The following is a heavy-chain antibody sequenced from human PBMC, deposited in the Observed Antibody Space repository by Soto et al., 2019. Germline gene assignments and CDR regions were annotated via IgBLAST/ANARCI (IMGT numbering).Heavy chain of an antibody. V-gene: IGHV3-33*01. Sequence: QVQLVESEGGVVQPGRSLRLSCAASGFTFSSYGMHWVRQAPGKGLEWVAVIWYDGSNKYYADSVKGRFTISRDNSKNTLYLQMNSLRAEDTAVYYCARRGYDLTGLFDYWGQGTLVTVSS. J-gene: IGHJ4*02. CDR3: ARRGYDLTGLFDY. CDR1: GFTFSSYG. D-gene: IGHD5-12*01. CDR2: IWYDGSNK.